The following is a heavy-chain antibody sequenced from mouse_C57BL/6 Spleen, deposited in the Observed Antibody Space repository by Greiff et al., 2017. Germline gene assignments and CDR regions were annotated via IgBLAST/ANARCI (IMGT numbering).Heavy chain of an antibody. CDR3: TRSDDGYAWFAY. CDR1: GYTFTDYE. Sequence: QVQLKESGAELVRPGASVTLSCKASGYTFTDYEMHWVKQTPVHGLEWIGAIDPETGGTAYNQKFKGKAILTADKSSSTAYMELRSLTSEDSAVYYCTRSDDGYAWFAYWGQGTLVTVSA. V-gene: IGHV1-15*01. D-gene: IGHD2-3*01. J-gene: IGHJ3*01. CDR2: IDPETGGT.